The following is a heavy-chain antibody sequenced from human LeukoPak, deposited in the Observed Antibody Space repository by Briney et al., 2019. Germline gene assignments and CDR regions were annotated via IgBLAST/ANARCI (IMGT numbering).Heavy chain of an antibody. CDR3: VRGVRDTIGYYHFDS. V-gene: IGHV4-31*03. CDR2: IYYTGII. D-gene: IGHD3-22*01. J-gene: IGHJ4*02. Sequence: SETLSLTCTVSGGSISSAGYFRNWIRQYPGKGLEWIGYIYYTGIIYYNPSLKSRVTISVDTSKNQFSLKLSSVTAADTAVFYCVRGVRDTIGYYHFDSWGQGTLVTVSS. CDR1: GGSISSAGYF.